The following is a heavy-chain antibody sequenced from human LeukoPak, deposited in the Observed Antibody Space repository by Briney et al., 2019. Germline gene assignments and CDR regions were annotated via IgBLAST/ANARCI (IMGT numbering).Heavy chain of an antibody. Sequence: SGTLSLTCAVYGGSFSGYYWSWIRQPPGKGLEWIGYIYYSGSTYYNPSLKSRVTISVDTSKNQFSLKLSSVTAADTAVYYCARGVVGATYPDAFDIWGQGTMVTVSS. CDR1: GGSFSGYY. V-gene: IGHV4-34*09. CDR2: IYYSGST. D-gene: IGHD1-26*01. CDR3: ARGVVGATYPDAFDI. J-gene: IGHJ3*02.